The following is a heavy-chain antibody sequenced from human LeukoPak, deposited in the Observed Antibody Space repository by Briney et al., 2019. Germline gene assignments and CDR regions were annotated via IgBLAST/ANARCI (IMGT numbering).Heavy chain of an antibody. D-gene: IGHD3-22*01. CDR2: IYYSGST. CDR3: ARRSYDSSGYYLMTPDY. CDR1: GGSISSSSYY. V-gene: IGHV4-39*07. J-gene: IGHJ4*02. Sequence: KASETLSLTCTVSGGSISSSSYYWGWIRQPPGKGLEWIGSIYYSGSTYYNPSLKSRVTISVDTSKNQFSLKLSSVTAADTAVYYCARRSYDSSGYYLMTPDYWGQGTLVTVSS.